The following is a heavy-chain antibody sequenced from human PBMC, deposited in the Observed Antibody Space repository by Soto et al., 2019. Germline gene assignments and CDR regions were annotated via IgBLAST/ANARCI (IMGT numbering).Heavy chain of an antibody. V-gene: IGHV1-69*08. Sequence: QVQLVQSGAEVKKPGSSVKVSCKASGGTFSSYTISWVRQAPGQGLEWMGRIIPILGIANYAQKFQGRVTITADKSTSTAYMELSSLRSEDTAVYYCARDFSAAYYGWGLGGDYWGQGTLVTVSS. D-gene: IGHD3-10*01. CDR3: ARDFSAAYYGWGLGGDY. J-gene: IGHJ4*02. CDR2: IIPILGIA. CDR1: GGTFSSYT.